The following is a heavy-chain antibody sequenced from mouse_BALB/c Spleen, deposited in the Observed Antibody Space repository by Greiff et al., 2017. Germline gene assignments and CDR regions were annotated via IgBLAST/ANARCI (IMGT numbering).Heavy chain of an antibody. V-gene: IGHV5-4*02. CDR2: ISDGGSYT. CDR1: GFTFSDYY. CDR3: ARDKNGYGSWFAY. J-gene: IGHJ3*01. D-gene: IGHD2-2*01. Sequence: DVMLVESGGGLVKPGGSLKLSCAASGFTFSDYYMYWVRQTPEKRLEWVATISDGGSYTYYPDSVKGRFTISRDNAKNNLYLQMSSLKSEDTAMYYCARDKNGYGSWFAYWGQGTLVTVSA.